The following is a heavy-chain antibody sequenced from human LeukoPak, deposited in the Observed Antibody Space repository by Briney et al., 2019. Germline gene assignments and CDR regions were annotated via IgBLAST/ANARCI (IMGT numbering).Heavy chain of an antibody. V-gene: IGHV4-38-2*02. Sequence: SETLSLTCTVSGYSISSGYYWGWIRQPPGKGLEWIGSIYRSGSTYYNPSLKSRVTISVDTSKNQFSLKLSSVTAADTAVYYCARPIAALVRAFDIWGQGTMVTVSS. CDR2: IYRSGST. D-gene: IGHD6-25*01. CDR3: ARPIAALVRAFDI. CDR1: GYSISSGYY. J-gene: IGHJ3*02.